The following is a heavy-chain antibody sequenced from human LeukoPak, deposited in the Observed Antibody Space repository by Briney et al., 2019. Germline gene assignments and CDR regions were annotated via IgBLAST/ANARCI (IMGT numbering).Heavy chain of an antibody. CDR2: ISYDGSNK. V-gene: IGHV3-30*18. J-gene: IGHJ6*02. CDR1: GFTFSRYV. D-gene: IGHD3-10*01. Sequence: GGSLRLSCAASGFTFSRYVMHWVRQAPGKGLEWVAVISYDGSNKYYADSVKGRFTISRDNSKNTLYLQMNSLRAEDTAVYYCAKDRHGSGSDYYYGMDVWGQGTTVTVSS. CDR3: AKDRHGSGSDYYYGMDV.